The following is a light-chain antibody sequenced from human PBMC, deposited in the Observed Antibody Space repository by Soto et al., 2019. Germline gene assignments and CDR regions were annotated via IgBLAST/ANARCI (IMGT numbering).Light chain of an antibody. V-gene: IGKV1-5*01. CDR3: QQYNSYRFT. J-gene: IGKJ3*01. Sequence: DIQMTQSPSTLSASVGDRVTITCRASQSISSWLAWYQQKPGKAPKLLIYDASSLESGVPSRFSGSGSGTEFTLTLSRLQPDDCATYYCQQYNSYRFTFGPGTKVDSK. CDR2: DAS. CDR1: QSISSW.